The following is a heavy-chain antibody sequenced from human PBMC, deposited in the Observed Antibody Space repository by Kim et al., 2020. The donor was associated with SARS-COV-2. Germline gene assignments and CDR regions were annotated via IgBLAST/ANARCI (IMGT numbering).Heavy chain of an antibody. CDR1: GYTFISYG. J-gene: IGHJ6*02. Sequence: ASVKVSCKASGYTFISYGLSWVRQAPGQGPEWMRWISPYNGNTFHAQKFQGRVSMTTDIPTRTVYMELRSLTSDDTAVYYCAREGYYHGSGTYRPPSNYGMDVWGQGTTVTVSS. V-gene: IGHV1-18*01. CDR2: ISPYNGNT. D-gene: IGHD3-10*01. CDR3: AREGYYHGSGTYRPPSNYGMDV.